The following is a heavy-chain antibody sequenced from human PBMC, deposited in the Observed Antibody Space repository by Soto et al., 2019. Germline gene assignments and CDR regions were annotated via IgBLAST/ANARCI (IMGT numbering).Heavy chain of an antibody. J-gene: IGHJ4*02. CDR2: IYHSGST. Sequence: SETLSLTCAVSGGSISSGGYSWSWIRQPPGKGLEWIGYIYHSGSTYYNPSLKSRVTISVDRSRNQFSLKLSSVTAADTAVYYCARAGRYDSSGYFDYWGQGTLVTVSS. D-gene: IGHD3-22*01. V-gene: IGHV4-30-2*01. CDR1: GGSISSGGYS. CDR3: ARAGRYDSSGYFDY.